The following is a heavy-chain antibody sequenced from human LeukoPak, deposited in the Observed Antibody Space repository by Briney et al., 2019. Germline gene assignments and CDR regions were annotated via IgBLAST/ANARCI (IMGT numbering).Heavy chain of an antibody. Sequence: PSETLSLTCAVYGGSFSGYYWSWIRQPPGKGLEWIGYIYYSGSTNYNPSLKSRVTISVDTSKNQFSLKLSSVTAADTAVYYCARYSSSSYAFDIWGQGTMVTVSS. CDR2: IYYSGST. CDR1: GGSFSGYY. CDR3: ARYSSSSYAFDI. D-gene: IGHD6-6*01. V-gene: IGHV4-59*01. J-gene: IGHJ3*02.